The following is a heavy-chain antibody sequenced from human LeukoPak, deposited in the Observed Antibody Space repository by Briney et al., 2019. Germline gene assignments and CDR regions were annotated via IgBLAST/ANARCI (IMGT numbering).Heavy chain of an antibody. V-gene: IGHV3-23*01. Sequence: PGGSLTLSCAASGFTFSSYAMSWVRQAPGKGLEWVSAISGSGGSTYYADSVKGRFTISRDNSKNTLYLQMNSLRAEDTAVYYCAKGLGYYYGSGSYYDYWGQGTLVTVSS. D-gene: IGHD3-10*01. CDR2: ISGSGGST. CDR3: AKGLGYYYGSGSYYDY. J-gene: IGHJ4*02. CDR1: GFTFSSYA.